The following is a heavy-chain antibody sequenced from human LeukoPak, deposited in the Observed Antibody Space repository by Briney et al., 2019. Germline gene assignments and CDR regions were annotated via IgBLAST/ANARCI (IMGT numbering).Heavy chain of an antibody. CDR1: GFTFSSYG. J-gene: IGHJ4*02. D-gene: IGHD3-9*01. CDR2: ISGSGGST. CDR3: AKDDDDILTGYYTDY. V-gene: IGHV3-23*01. Sequence: PGGSLRLSCAASGFTFSSYGMSWLRQAPGQGLEWVSAISGSGGSTYYADSVKGRFTISRDNSKNTLYLQMNSLRAEDTAVYYCAKDDDDILTGYYTDYWGQGTLVTVSS.